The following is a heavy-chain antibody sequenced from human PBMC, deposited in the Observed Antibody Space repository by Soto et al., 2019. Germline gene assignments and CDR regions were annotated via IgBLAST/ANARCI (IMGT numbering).Heavy chain of an antibody. Sequence: QVQLVQSGAEVKKPGSSVKVSCKASGGTFSSYAISWVRQAPGQGLEWMGGIIPIFGTANYAQKFQGRVTITADESTSTAYMELSSLRSEDTAVYYCARVWEPAAMDQALTPDYYYGMDVWGQGTTVTVSS. CDR3: ARVWEPAAMDQALTPDYYYGMDV. D-gene: IGHD2-2*01. V-gene: IGHV1-69*12. CDR2: IIPIFGTA. J-gene: IGHJ6*02. CDR1: GGTFSSYA.